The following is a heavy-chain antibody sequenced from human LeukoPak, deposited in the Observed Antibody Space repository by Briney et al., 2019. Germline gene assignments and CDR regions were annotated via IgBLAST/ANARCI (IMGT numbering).Heavy chain of an antibody. CDR3: ASTHFTTVQFDY. CDR1: GGSISSYY. D-gene: IGHD4-17*01. Sequence: SETLSLTCTVSGGSISSYYWSWIRQPAGKGLEWIGRIYTSGSTNYNPSLKSRVTMSVDTSKNQFSLKLSSVTAADTAVYYCASTHFTTVQFDYWGQGTLVTVSS. CDR2: IYTSGST. V-gene: IGHV4-4*07. J-gene: IGHJ4*02.